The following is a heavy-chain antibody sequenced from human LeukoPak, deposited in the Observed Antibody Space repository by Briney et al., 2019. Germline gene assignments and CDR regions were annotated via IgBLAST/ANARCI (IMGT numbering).Heavy chain of an antibody. CDR1: GFTFSSYS. CDR2: ISSSSSYI. V-gene: IGHV3-21*01. J-gene: IGHJ4*02. Sequence: GGSLRLSCAASGFTFSSYSMNWVRQAPGKGLEWVSSISSSSSYIYYADSVKGRFTISRDNAKNSLYLQMNSLRAEDTAVYYCAREVQLERSPFDYWGQGTLVIVSS. CDR3: AREVQLERSPFDY. D-gene: IGHD1-1*01.